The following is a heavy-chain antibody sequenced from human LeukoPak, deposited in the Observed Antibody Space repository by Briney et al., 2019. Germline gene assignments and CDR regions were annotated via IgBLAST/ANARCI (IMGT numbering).Heavy chain of an antibody. J-gene: IGHJ4*02. CDR2: ISGSGGGT. CDR3: AKRGVVIRVILVGFHKEAYYFDS. V-gene: IGHV3-23*01. CDR1: GIALSNYG. Sequence: GGSLRLSCAVSGIALSNYGMSWVRQAPGKGLEWVAGISGSGGGTNYADSVQGRFTISRDNPKNTLYLQMNGLRAEDTAVYFCAKRGVVIRVILVGFHKEAYYFDSWGQGALVTVSS. D-gene: IGHD3-22*01.